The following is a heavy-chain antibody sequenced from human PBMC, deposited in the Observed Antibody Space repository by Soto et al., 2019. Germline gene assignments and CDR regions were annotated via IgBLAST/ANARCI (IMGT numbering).Heavy chain of an antibody. Sequence: GGSLRLSCAASGFTFSSYSMNWVRQAPGKGLEWVSYISSSSSTIYYADSVKGRFTISRDNAKNSLYLQMNSLRDEDTGVYYCARDRYYYDSSGYFGYFQHWGQGTLVTVSS. CDR3: ARDRYYYDSSGYFGYFQH. V-gene: IGHV3-48*02. J-gene: IGHJ1*01. D-gene: IGHD3-22*01. CDR2: ISSSSSTI. CDR1: GFTFSSYS.